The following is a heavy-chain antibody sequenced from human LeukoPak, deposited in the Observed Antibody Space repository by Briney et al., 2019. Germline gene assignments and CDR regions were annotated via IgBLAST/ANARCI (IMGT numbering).Heavy chain of an antibody. Sequence: PGGSLRLSCAASGFTFSNAWMSWVRQAPGKGLEWVGRIKSKTDGGTTDYAAPVKGRFTTSRDDSKNTLYLQMNSLKTEDTAVYYCTTGYTGGAWSITMTAFDIWGQGTMVTVSS. J-gene: IGHJ3*02. V-gene: IGHV3-15*01. CDR2: IKSKTDGGTT. D-gene: IGHD3-22*01. CDR1: GFTFSNAW. CDR3: TTGYTGGAWSITMTAFDI.